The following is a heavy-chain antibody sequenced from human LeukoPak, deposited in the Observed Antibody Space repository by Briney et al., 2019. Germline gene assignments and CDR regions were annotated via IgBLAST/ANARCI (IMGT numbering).Heavy chain of an antibody. Sequence: ASVKSSCKAPGYPFTTYYINWVRQATGQGLEWMGWMNPNSGNTGYAQKFQGRVTMTRNTSISTACMELSSLRSEDTAVYNCARSYYNDRRDAFDFWGQGTMVTVSS. J-gene: IGHJ3*01. CDR1: GYPFTTYY. CDR2: MNPNSGNT. D-gene: IGHD3-10*01. V-gene: IGHV1-8*01. CDR3: ARSYYNDRRDAFDF.